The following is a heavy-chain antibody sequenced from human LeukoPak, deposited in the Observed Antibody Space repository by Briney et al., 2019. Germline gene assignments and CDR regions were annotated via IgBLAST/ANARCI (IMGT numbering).Heavy chain of an antibody. V-gene: IGHV4-4*07. CDR3: AREHMVRGVIDR. CDR2: IYSRGST. D-gene: IGHD3-10*01. J-gene: IGHJ4*02. CDR1: GGSISNYY. Sequence: PSEILSLTCTVSGGSISNYYWSWIRQPAGKRLEWLGRIYSRGSTNYNPSLESRVTVSVDTSKNQFSLKLSSVTAADTAVYYCAREHMVRGVIDRWGQGALVTVSS.